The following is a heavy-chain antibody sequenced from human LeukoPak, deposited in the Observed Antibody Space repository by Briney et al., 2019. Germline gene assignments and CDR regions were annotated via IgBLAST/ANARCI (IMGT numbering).Heavy chain of an antibody. J-gene: IGHJ5*02. V-gene: IGHV6-1*01. D-gene: IGHD2-8*02. CDR1: GDSVSSNSAA. CDR3: VRDPGNWFDP. Sequence: SQTLSLTCDISGDSVSSNSAAWNWIRQSPSRGLEWLGRTYFRSKWCNDYAPSVKSRIVVNPDTSKNHFSLQLNSVTPEDTAVYYCVRDPGNWFDPWGQGILVTVSP. CDR2: TYFRSKWCN.